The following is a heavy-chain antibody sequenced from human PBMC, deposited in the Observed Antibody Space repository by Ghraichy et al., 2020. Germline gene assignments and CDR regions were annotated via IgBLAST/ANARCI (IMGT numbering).Heavy chain of an antibody. CDR1: GFTFSSYS. Sequence: GSLRLSCAASGFTFSSYSMNWVRQAPGKGLEWVSYLCGTNTTIYYADPVKGRFTISRDNAKKSLYLQMNSLRDEDTAVYYCARDLVLSGTLWHWGQGTLVTVSS. J-gene: IGHJ4*02. V-gene: IGHV3-48*02. D-gene: IGHD1-20*01. CDR2: LCGTNTTI. CDR3: ARDLVLSGTLWH.